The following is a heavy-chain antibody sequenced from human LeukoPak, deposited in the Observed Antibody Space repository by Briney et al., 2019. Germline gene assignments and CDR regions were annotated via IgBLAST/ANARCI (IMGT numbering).Heavy chain of an antibody. CDR1: GFTFSNYA. CDR3: ARDSGLGYYGSGSYYYYWYFDL. D-gene: IGHD3-10*01. CDR2: ISRSGTTI. Sequence: GGSLRLSCAASGFTFSNYAMSWVRQAPGKGLEWISYISRSGTTIYYADSVKGRFTISRDNAKNSLYLQMNSLRAEDTAVYYCARDSGLGYYGSGSYYYYWYFDLWGRGTLVTVSS. J-gene: IGHJ2*01. V-gene: IGHV3-48*03.